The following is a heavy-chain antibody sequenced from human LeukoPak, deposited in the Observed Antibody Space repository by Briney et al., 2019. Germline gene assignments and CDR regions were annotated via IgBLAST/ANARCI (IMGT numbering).Heavy chain of an antibody. CDR2: VHHSGTA. D-gene: IGHD3-22*01. Sequence: SETLSLTCTVSTGSISNYFWSWIRQPPGKGLEWIGYVHHSGTANYNPSLMSRVNISIDTSEHRLSLKLSSVTAADTGLYYCASLGGYYESSSYSQLDAFDIWGQGTMVTVSS. J-gene: IGHJ3*02. CDR1: TGSISNYF. V-gene: IGHV4-59*01. CDR3: ASLGGYYESSSYSQLDAFDI.